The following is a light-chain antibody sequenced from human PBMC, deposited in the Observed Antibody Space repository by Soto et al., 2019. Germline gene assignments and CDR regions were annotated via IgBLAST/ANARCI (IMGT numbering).Light chain of an antibody. Sequence: DIQMTQSPSTLSASVGDRVTITCRASRSISGCLDWYQQKPGKAPNLLIHEASSLESGVPSRFSGSGSGTEFTLNTSSLHPDDFASYYCQQYNSYWTFGQGTKVDMK. V-gene: IGKV1-5*03. CDR3: QQYNSYWT. J-gene: IGKJ1*01. CDR1: RSISGC. CDR2: EAS.